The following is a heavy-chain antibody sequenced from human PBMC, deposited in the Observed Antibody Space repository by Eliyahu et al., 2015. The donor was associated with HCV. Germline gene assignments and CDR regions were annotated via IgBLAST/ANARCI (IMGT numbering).Heavy chain of an antibody. Sequence: QVQLQESGPGLVKPSETLSLTCTVSGGSITTXYWXWIRQPPGKGXEWIGYSHXSGXTNXNPSLKSRVTIXLDTSKNQFSLNLTSVTAADTAVYYCASGGGGIAVAGTGGWFDPWGQGTLVTVSS. D-gene: IGHD6-19*01. CDR2: SHXSGXT. CDR3: ASGGGGIAVAGTGGWFDP. V-gene: IGHV4-59*01. CDR1: GGSITTXY. J-gene: IGHJ5*02.